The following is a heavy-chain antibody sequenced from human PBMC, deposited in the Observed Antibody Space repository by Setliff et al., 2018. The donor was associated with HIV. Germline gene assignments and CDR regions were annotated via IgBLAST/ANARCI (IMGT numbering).Heavy chain of an antibody. CDR3: ARLSRDGYNGGGWFDP. J-gene: IGHJ5*02. CDR2: ISAYNGNT. Sequence: SVKVSCKASGYTFTSYGISGVRQAPGQGLEWMGCISAYNGNTNYAQKLQGRVTMTTDTSTSTAYMELRSLRSDDTAVYYCARLSRDGYNGGGWFDPWGQGTLVTVSS. CDR1: GYTFTSYG. V-gene: IGHV1-18*01. D-gene: IGHD2-21*01.